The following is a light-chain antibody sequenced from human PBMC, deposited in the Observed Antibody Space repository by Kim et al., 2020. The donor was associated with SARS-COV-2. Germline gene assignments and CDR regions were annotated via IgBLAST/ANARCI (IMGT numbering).Light chain of an antibody. Sequence: SVSPGQTASITCSGDKLGDKYGCWYQQKPGQSPVLVIYQDRKRPSGIPERFSGSNSGNTATLTISGTQAMDEADYYCQAWDGSTAVFGGGTQLTVL. CDR1: KLGDKY. J-gene: IGLJ2*01. CDR3: QAWDGSTAV. V-gene: IGLV3-1*01. CDR2: QDR.